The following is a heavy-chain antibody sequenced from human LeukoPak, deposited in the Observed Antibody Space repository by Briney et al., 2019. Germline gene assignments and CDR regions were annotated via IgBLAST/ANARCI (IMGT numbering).Heavy chain of an antibody. V-gene: IGHV3-53*01. D-gene: IGHD1-1*01. CDR1: GFTVSSNY. CDR2: IYSGGST. J-gene: IGHJ6*03. Sequence: GGSLRLSCAASGFTVSSNYMSWVRQAPGKGLEWVAVIYSGGSTYYADSVKCRFTISRDNSKNTLYLQMNSLRAEDTAVYYCAKNWNDGDYYYYYYMGVWGKRTKVTVCS. CDR3: AKNWNDGDYYYYYYMGV.